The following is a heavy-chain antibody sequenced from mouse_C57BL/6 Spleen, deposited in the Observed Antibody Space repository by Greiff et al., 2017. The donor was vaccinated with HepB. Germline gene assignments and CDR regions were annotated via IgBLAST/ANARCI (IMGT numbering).Heavy chain of an antibody. CDR1: GFNIKDDY. CDR2: IDPENGDT. D-gene: IGHD2-5*01. J-gene: IGHJ1*03. V-gene: IGHV14-4*01. Sequence: EVKLMESGAELVRPGASVKLSCTASGFNIKDDYMHWVKQRPEQGLEWIGWIDPENGDTEYASKFQGKATITADTSSNTAYLQLSSLTSEDTAVYYCTTYSNYGYFDVWGTGTTVTVSS. CDR3: TTYSNYGYFDV.